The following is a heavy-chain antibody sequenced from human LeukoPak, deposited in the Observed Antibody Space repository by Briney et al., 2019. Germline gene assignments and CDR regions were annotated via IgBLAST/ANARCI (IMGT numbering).Heavy chain of an antibody. CDR3: ARRVVGQPDAFDI. CDR1: GGSISSGDCY. J-gene: IGHJ3*02. CDR2: IYYSGST. V-gene: IGHV4-30-4*01. D-gene: IGHD2-2*01. Sequence: SQTPSLTCTVSGGSISSGDCYWSWIRQPPGKGLEWIGNIYYSGSTYYNPSLKSRLTISVDTSKNQFSLKLSSVTAADTAVYYCARRVVGQPDAFDIWGQGTMVTVSS.